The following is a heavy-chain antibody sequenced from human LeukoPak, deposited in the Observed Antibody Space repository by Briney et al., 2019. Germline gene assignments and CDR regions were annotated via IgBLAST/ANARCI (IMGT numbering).Heavy chain of an antibody. CDR3: ARERVPYGMDV. CDR1: GGSFSGYY. Sequence: SETLSLPCAVYGGSFSGYYWSWLRQPPGKGLEWIGEINHSGSTNYNPSLKSRVTISVDTSKNQFSLKLSSVTAADTAVYYCARERVPYGMDVWGQGTTVTVSS. V-gene: IGHV4-34*01. CDR2: INHSGST. D-gene: IGHD4/OR15-4a*01. J-gene: IGHJ6*02.